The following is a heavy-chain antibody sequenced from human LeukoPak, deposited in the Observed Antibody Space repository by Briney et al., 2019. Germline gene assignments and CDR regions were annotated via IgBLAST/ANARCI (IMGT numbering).Heavy chain of an antibody. J-gene: IGHJ4*02. CDR1: GFTFSSYA. CDR2: ISGSGGST. Sequence: PGGSLRLSCAASGFTFSSYAMSWVRRAPGKGLEWVSAISGSGGSTYYADSVKGRFTISRDNSRTTVYLQMNNVRAEDTATYYCARDRAGVTIDNWGQGNLVTVSS. D-gene: IGHD3-3*01. V-gene: IGHV3-23*01. CDR3: ARDRAGVTIDN.